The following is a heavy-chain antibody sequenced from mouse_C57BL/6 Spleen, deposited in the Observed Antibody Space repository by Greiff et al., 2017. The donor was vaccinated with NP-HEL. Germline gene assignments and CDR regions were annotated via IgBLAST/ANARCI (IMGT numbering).Heavy chain of an antibody. J-gene: IGHJ3*01. CDR1: GFSFNTYA. Sequence: EVQRVESGGGLVQPKGSLKLSCAASGFSFNTYAMNWVRQAPGKGLEWVARIRSKSNNYATYYADSVKDRFTISRDDSESMLCLQMNNLKTEDTAMYYCVSPYGYALTWFAYWGQGTLVTVSA. V-gene: IGHV10-1*01. D-gene: IGHD2-2*01. CDR3: VSPYGYALTWFAY. CDR2: IRSKSNNYAT.